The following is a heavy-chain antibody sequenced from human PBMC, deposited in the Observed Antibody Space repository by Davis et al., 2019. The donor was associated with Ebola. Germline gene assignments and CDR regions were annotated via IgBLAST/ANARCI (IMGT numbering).Heavy chain of an antibody. J-gene: IGHJ4*02. D-gene: IGHD2-2*03. Sequence: GGSPRLSCAASGFTVSSYDMHWVRQVTGKGLEWVSSLGPAGDTYYPDSVKGRFTISRDNSKNTLYLQMDSLRAEDTAVYYCAKGGMDVVVVPDAAFHWGQGTLVTVSS. CDR1: GFTVSSYD. CDR2: LGPAGDT. V-gene: IGHV3-13*04. CDR3: AKGGMDVVVVPDAAFH.